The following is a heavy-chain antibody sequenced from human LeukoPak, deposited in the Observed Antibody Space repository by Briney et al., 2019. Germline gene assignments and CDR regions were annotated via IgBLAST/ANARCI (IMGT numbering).Heavy chain of an antibody. V-gene: IGHV4-38-2*02. CDR2: IYHSGST. Sequence: SETLSLTCAVSGYSISSGYYWGWIRQPPGKGLEWIGSIYHSGSTYYNPSFKSRVTISVDTSKNQFSLKLSSVTAADTAVYYCARDLIRITIFGVVITNWFDPWGQGTLVTVSS. CDR1: GYSISSGYY. D-gene: IGHD3-3*01. J-gene: IGHJ5*02. CDR3: ARDLIRITIFGVVITNWFDP.